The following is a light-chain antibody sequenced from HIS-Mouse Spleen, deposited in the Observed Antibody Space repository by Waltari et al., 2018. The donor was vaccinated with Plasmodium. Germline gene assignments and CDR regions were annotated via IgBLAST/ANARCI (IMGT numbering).Light chain of an antibody. CDR3: QVWDSSSDHPV. CDR2: DDS. CDR1: NIGSKS. V-gene: IGLV3-21*02. J-gene: IGLJ2*01. Sequence: SYVLTQPPSVSVAPGQTARITCGGNNIGSKSVHWYQQKPGQAPVLVVYDDSDRPSGIPVRFSGSNPGNTATLTISRVEAGDEADYYCQVWDSSSDHPVFGGGTKLTVL.